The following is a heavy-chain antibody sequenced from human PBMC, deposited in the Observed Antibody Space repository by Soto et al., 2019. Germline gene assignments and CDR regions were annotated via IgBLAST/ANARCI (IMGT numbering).Heavy chain of an antibody. D-gene: IGHD6-6*01. J-gene: IGHJ6*02. CDR3: ARIGSSSPVFPIYYYGMDV. CDR1: GFSLSNARMG. V-gene: IGHV2-26*01. CDR2: IFSNDEK. Sequence: SGPTLVNPTQTLTLTCTVSGFSLSNARMGVSWIRQPPGKALEWLAHIFSNDEKSYSTSLKSRLTISKKTSKSQVVLTMTNMEPVDTPTYYCARIGSSSPVFPIYYYGMDVGGQGTTSTVSS.